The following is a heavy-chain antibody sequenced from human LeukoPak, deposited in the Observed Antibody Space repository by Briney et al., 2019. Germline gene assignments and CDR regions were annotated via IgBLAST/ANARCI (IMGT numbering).Heavy chain of an antibody. J-gene: IGHJ4*02. CDR3: ARKKYDFWSGYPFDY. CDR1: GLTFSSYW. D-gene: IGHD3-3*01. CDR2: IKQDGSEK. Sequence: GGSLRLSCVASGLTFSSYWMSWVRQAPGKGLEWVANIKQDGSEKNYVDSVKGRFTISRSNAKNSLYLQMNSLRAEDTAVYYCARKKYDFWSGYPFDYWGQGTLVTVSS. V-gene: IGHV3-7*01.